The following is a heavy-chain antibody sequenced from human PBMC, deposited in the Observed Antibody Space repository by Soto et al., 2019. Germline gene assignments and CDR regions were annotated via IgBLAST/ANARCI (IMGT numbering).Heavy chain of an antibody. CDR1: GGSFSGYY. D-gene: IGHD2-2*01. Sequence: QVQLQQWGAGLLKPSETLSLTCAVYGGSFSGYYWSWIHQPPGKGLEWIGEINHSGSTNYNPSLKSRVTISVDTSKNQFSLKLSSVTAADTAVYYCARQYQLLKAYHGWESWFDPWGQGTLVTVSS. J-gene: IGHJ5*02. CDR3: ARQYQLLKAYHGWESWFDP. CDR2: INHSGST. V-gene: IGHV4-34*01.